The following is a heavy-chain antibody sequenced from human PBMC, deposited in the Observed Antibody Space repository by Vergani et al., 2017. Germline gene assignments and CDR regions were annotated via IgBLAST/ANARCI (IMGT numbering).Heavy chain of an antibody. CDR3: ARVIVGCSRTNCFADH. Sequence: EVQLLESGGGLVQPGGSLRLSCAASGLPVSGFAFNTYAMIWVRQAPGKGLEWVSGISATGDENTDYADSVKGRFTISRDNSKSTLFLQMNGLTSEDTAIYYCARVIVGCSRTNCFADHWGQGTLVTVSS. V-gene: IGHV3-23*01. CDR2: ISATGDENT. D-gene: IGHD2-2*01. CDR1: GLPVSGFAFNTYA. J-gene: IGHJ4*02.